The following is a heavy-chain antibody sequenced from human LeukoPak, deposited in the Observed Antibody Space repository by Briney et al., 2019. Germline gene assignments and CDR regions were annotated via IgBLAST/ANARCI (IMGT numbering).Heavy chain of an antibody. D-gene: IGHD6-13*01. CDR1: GFTFSSYS. CDR2: ISSSSSTI. Sequence: GGSLRLSCAASGFTFSSYSMNWVRQAPGKGLEWVSYISSSSSTIYYADSVKGRFTISRDNAKNSLYLQMNSLRAEDTALYYCAKDWDNYSSSWGYLENWGQGTLVIVSS. V-gene: IGHV3-48*04. CDR3: AKDWDNYSSSWGYLEN. J-gene: IGHJ4*02.